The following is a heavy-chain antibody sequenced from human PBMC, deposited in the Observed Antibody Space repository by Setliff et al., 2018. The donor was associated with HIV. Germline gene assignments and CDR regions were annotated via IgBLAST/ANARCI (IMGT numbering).Heavy chain of an antibody. J-gene: IGHJ5*02. CDR2: IFYSGTT. V-gene: IGHV4-59*08. D-gene: IGHD3-10*01. CDR3: ARHRRDYYGSGGYSA. Sequence: SETLSLTCTVSGGSINSYYWSWIRQPPGKGLGWIGYIFYSGTTSYNPSLKSRVTISVDTSKNQFSPKLSSVTAADTAVYYCARHRRDYYGSGGYSAWGQGTLVTVSS. CDR1: GGSINSYY.